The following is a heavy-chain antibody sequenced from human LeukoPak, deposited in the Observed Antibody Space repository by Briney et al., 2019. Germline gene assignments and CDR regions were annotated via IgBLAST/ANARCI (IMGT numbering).Heavy chain of an antibody. Sequence: GGSLRLSCAASGFTFSSYGMTWVRQAPGKGLEWVSYISSSSSTIYYADSVKGRFTISRDNAKNSLYLQLNSLRAEDTAVYYCARPVDYGLAYDAFDIWGQGTMVTVSS. CDR1: GFTFSSYG. CDR2: ISSSSSTI. J-gene: IGHJ3*02. V-gene: IGHV3-48*01. D-gene: IGHD4-17*01. CDR3: ARPVDYGLAYDAFDI.